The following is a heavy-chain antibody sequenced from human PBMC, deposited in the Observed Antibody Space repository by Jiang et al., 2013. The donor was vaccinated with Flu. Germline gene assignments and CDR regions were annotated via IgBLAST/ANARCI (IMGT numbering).Heavy chain of an antibody. CDR3: AREWPQHQMLYFFDN. V-gene: IGHV1-18*01. Sequence: VKKPGASVKVSCKASGYTFTSYGISWCDRPLDKGSSGWDGSAVTMVTQGIHRISRGRVTMTTDTSTSTAYMELRSLTSDDTAVYYCAREWPQHQMLYFFDNWGQGTLVTVSS. CDR1: GYTFTSYG. J-gene: IGHJ4*02. CDR2: SAVTMVT. D-gene: IGHD5-24*01.